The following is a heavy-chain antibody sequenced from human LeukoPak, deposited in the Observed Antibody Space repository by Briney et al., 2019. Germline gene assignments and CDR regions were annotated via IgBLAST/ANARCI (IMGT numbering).Heavy chain of an antibody. CDR2: IYYSGST. J-gene: IGHJ3*02. Sequence: KTSETLSLTCTVSGGSISSSSYYWGWIRQPPGKGLEWIGSIYYSGSTYYNPSLKSRVTISVDTSKNQFSLKLSSVTAADTAVYYCARHSRLYSGSYHDAFDIRGQGTMVTVSS. V-gene: IGHV4-39*01. CDR3: ARHSRLYSGSYHDAFDI. D-gene: IGHD1-26*01. CDR1: GGSISSSSYY.